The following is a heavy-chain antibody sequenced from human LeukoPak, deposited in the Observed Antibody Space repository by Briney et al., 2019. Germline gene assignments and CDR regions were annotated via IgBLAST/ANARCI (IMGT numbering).Heavy chain of an antibody. CDR2: IYYSGST. Sequence: SETLSLTCTVSGGSISSYYWSWIRQPPGKGLEWIGYIYYSGSTNYNPSLKSRVTISVDTSKNQFSLKLSSVTAADTAVYYCARHYGGIFADGMDVWGQGTTVTVSS. J-gene: IGHJ6*02. CDR1: GGSISSYY. V-gene: IGHV4-59*08. CDR3: ARHYGGIFADGMDV. D-gene: IGHD1-26*01.